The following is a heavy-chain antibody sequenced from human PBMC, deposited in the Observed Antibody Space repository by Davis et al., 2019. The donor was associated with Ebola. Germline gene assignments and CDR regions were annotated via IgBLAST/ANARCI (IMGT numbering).Heavy chain of an antibody. CDR1: GFTFSSYE. CDR2: ISYDGSNN. V-gene: IGHV3-30-3*01. CDR3: ARVRSRSSSLRLDYYGMDV. Sequence: GESLKISCAASGFTFSSYEMNWVRQAPGKGLEWVAVISYDGSNNYYADSVKGRFTISRDNSKNTLYLQMNSLRAEDTAVYYCARVRSRSSSLRLDYYGMDVWGQGTTVTVPS. D-gene: IGHD6-6*01. J-gene: IGHJ6*02.